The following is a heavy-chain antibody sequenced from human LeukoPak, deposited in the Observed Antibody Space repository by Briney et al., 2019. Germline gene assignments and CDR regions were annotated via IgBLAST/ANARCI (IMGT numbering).Heavy chain of an antibody. CDR2: INPNSGGT. J-gene: IGHJ5*02. CDR3: ARDTWLAGPEGWFDP. Sequence: GASVKVSCKASGYTFTNYGISWVRQAPGQGLEWMGWINPNSGGTNYAQKFQGRVTMTRDTSISTAYMELSRLRSDDTAVYYCARDTWLAGPEGWFDPWGQGTLVTVSS. D-gene: IGHD5-12*01. CDR1: GYTFTNYG. V-gene: IGHV1-2*02.